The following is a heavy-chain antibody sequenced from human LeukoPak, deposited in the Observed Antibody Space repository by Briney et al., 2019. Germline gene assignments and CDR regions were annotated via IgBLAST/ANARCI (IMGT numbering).Heavy chain of an antibody. D-gene: IGHD5-18*01. CDR1: GFTFSSYS. CDR2: ISGSGGST. V-gene: IGHV3-23*01. J-gene: IGHJ4*02. Sequence: PGGSLRLSCAASGFTFSSYSMNWVRQAPGKGVEWVSAISGSGGSTYYADSVKGRFTISRDNSKNTLYLQMNSLRAEDTAVYYCAKHLLRHSSHYWGQGTLVTVSS. CDR3: AKHLLRHSSHY.